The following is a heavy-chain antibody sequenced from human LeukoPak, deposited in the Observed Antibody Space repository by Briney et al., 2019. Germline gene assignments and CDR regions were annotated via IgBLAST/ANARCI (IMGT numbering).Heavy chain of an antibody. CDR1: GGSISSYY. Sequence: ASETLSLTCTVSGGSISSYYWSWIRQPAGKGLEWIGRIYTSGSTNYNPSLKSRVTMSVDTSKNQFSLKLSSVTAADTAVYYCARVRNFWSGYYTEGWFDPWGQGTLVTVSS. J-gene: IGHJ5*02. V-gene: IGHV4-4*07. CDR2: IYTSGST. D-gene: IGHD3-3*01. CDR3: ARVRNFWSGYYTEGWFDP.